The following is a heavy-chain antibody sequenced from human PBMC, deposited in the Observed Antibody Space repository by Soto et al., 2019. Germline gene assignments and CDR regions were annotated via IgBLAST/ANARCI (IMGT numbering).Heavy chain of an antibody. CDR1: GGTFSSYA. CDR2: IIPIFGTA. J-gene: IGHJ6*02. CDR3: ARGSYGDRGYYYYGMDV. V-gene: IGHV1-69*12. D-gene: IGHD4-17*01. Sequence: QVQLVQSGAEVKKPGSSVKVSCKASGGTFSSYAISWVRQAPGQGLEWMGGIIPIFGTANYAQKFQGRVTITADESTSTAYMELSSLRSEDTAVYYCARGSYGDRGYYYYGMDVWGQGTTVTVSS.